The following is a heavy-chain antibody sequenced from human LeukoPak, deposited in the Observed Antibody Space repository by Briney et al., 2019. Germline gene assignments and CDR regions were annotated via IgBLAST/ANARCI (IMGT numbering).Heavy chain of an antibody. V-gene: IGHV3-15*01. CDR2: IKSRSAGGTT. J-gene: IGHJ3*02. Sequence: GGSLRLSCAASGFTFISAWMSWVRQAPGKGLEWVGRIKSRSAGGTTDYGAPVKGRFTMSRDDSKNTVYLQMNSLKASDTAMYYCARFVGSLPAFDIWGQGTMVTVSS. CDR3: ARFVGSLPAFDI. D-gene: IGHD3-3*01. CDR1: GFTFISAW.